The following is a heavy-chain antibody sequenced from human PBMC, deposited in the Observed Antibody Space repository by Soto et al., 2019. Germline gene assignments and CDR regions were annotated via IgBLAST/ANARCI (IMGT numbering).Heavy chain of an antibody. D-gene: IGHD2-2*01. V-gene: IGHV1-8*01. CDR1: GYTFTSYD. CDR3: ARVLTEPIDFFVVPAATSSCMDF. Sequence: ASVKVSCKASGYTFTSYDINWVRQATGQGLEWMGWMNPNSGNTGYAQKFQGRVTMTRNTSISTAYMELSSLRSEDTAVYYCARVLTEPIDFFVVPAATSSCMDFWGKGTTVTVSS. J-gene: IGHJ6*03. CDR2: MNPNSGNT.